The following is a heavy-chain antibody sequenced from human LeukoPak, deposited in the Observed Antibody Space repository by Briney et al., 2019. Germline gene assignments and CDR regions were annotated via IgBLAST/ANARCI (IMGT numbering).Heavy chain of an antibody. CDR1: GFTFSTYY. CDR3: ASGFSSSPYFDY. V-gene: IGHV3-21*01. Sequence: PGGSLRVSRAASGFTFSTYYMNWVRQAPGKGLDWVSFITGSSSYIYYTDSVKGRFTISRDNAKNSLFLQMNSLRDEDTAVYYCASGFSSSPYFDYWGQGTLVTVSS. CDR2: ITGSSSYI. J-gene: IGHJ4*02. D-gene: IGHD6-6*01.